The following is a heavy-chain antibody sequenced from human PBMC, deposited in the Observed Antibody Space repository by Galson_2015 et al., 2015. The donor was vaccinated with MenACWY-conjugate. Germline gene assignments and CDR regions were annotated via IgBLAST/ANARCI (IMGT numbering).Heavy chain of an antibody. CDR2: ISSGHIYS. CDR3: ARTPRSYSGYTFEK. Sequence: SLRLSCAASGFTFSDYYMSWIRQAPGKGLEWVAYISSGHIYSNHADSVKGRFTISRDNAKNSLFLQMNSLRAEDTAVYFCARTPRSYSGYTFEKWGQGTLVTVPS. V-gene: IGHV3-11*06. J-gene: IGHJ4*02. CDR1: GFTFSDYY. D-gene: IGHD5-12*01.